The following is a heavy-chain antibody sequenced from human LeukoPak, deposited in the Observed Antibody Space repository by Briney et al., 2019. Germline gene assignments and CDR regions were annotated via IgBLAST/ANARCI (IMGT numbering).Heavy chain of an antibody. CDR3: ARALYSSGWYDPYYYYGMDV. Sequence: PGRSLTLSCAASGFTFSSYGMHWVRQAPGKGLEWVAVIWYDGSNRYYAASVKGRFTISRDNSKNTLYLQMNSLRAEDTAVYYCARALYSSGWYDPYYYYGMDVWGQGTTVTVSS. J-gene: IGHJ6*02. V-gene: IGHV3-33*01. D-gene: IGHD6-19*01. CDR1: GFTFSSYG. CDR2: IWYDGSNR.